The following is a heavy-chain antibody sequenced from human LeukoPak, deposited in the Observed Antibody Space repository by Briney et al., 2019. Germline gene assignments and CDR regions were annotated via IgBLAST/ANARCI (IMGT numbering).Heavy chain of an antibody. J-gene: IGHJ4*02. CDR3: AKDLVLWFGELLPSGFDY. Sequence: GGSLRLSCAASGFTFSSYAMSWVRQAPGKGLEWVSAISGSGGSTYYADSVKGRFTISRDNSKNTLYLQMNSLRAEDTAVYYCAKDLVLWFGELLPSGFDYWGQGALVTVSS. CDR1: GFTFSSYA. D-gene: IGHD3-10*01. V-gene: IGHV3-23*01. CDR2: ISGSGGST.